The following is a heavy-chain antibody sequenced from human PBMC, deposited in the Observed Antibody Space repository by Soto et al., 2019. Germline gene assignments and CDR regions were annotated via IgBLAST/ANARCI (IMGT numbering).Heavy chain of an antibody. D-gene: IGHD2-2*01. CDR3: AKGPAIVLVPAAMNYYYGMDV. CDR1: GFTFSSYG. V-gene: IGHV3-33*06. Sequence: GGSLRLSCAASGFTFSSYGMHWVRQAPGEGLEWVAVIRYDGSNKYYADSVKGRFTISRDNSKNTLYLQMNSLRADDTAVYFCAKGPAIVLVPAAMNYYYGMDVWGQGTTVTVS. CDR2: IRYDGSNK. J-gene: IGHJ6*02.